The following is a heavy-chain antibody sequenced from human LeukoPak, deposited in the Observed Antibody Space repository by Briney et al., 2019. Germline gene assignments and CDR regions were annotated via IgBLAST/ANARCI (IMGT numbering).Heavy chain of an antibody. CDR2: ISPEGSGT. CDR1: GFSLSGYW. V-gene: IGHV3-74*03. CDR3: TRVQAGRSGLMDV. Sequence: GGSLILSCAASGFSLSGYWMHWVRHAPGKGLVWVSRISPEGSGTTYADSVKGRFTISRDTAKNTVYLQMNSLRDEDAAVYHCTRVQAGRSGLMDVWGRGTTVTVSS. J-gene: IGHJ6*02. D-gene: IGHD2-8*02.